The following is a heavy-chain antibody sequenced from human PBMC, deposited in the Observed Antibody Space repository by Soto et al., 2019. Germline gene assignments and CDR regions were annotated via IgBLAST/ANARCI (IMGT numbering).Heavy chain of an antibody. J-gene: IGHJ1*01. Sequence: VQLVESGGGLVQPGRSLRLSCAASGFTFDDYAMHWVRQVPGKGLEWVSGINWNSGSIGYADSVKGRFAISRDNAKNCLRLQMNSLRAEDTALDYFVKDGSINWYSGHFRHWGQGTLVTVSS. CDR3: VKDGSINWYSGHFRH. CDR1: GFTFDDYA. D-gene: IGHD6-13*01. V-gene: IGHV3-9*01. CDR2: INWNSGSI.